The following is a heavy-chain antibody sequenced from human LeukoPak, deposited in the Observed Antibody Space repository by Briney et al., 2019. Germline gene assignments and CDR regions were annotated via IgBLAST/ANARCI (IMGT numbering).Heavy chain of an antibody. CDR1: GLTISNNF. D-gene: IGHD4-11*01. CDR3: AREPTTVSPPG. Sequence: PGGSLRLSCAASGLTISNNFMGWVRQAPGKGLEWVSSISSSGTYIYYADSVKGRFTISRDNAKNSLYLQMNSLRAEDTAVYYCAREPTTVSPPGWGQGTLVTVSS. J-gene: IGHJ4*02. CDR2: ISSSGTYI. V-gene: IGHV3-21*01.